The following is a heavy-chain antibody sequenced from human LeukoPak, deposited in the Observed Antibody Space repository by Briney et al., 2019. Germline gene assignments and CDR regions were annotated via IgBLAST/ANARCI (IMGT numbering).Heavy chain of an antibody. J-gene: IGHJ4*02. CDR2: ISYSGIT. CDR3: ARDRGYYDSSLDFEY. V-gene: IGHV4-59*01. Sequence: SETLSLTCTVSGASISSYYWSWIRQPPGKGLEWIGYISYSGITNYNPSLKSRLTMSLDTSKNQFSLKLSSVTAADTAVYYCARDRGYYDSSLDFEYWGQGTLVTVSS. CDR1: GASISSYY. D-gene: IGHD3-22*01.